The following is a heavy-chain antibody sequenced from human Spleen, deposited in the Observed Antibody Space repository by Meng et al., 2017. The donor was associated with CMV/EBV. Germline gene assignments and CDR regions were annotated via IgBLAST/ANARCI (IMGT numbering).Heavy chain of an antibody. CDR3: AGQIVRGNWFDP. CDR2: IDWEDDK. D-gene: IGHD6-6*01. V-gene: IGHV2-70*04. J-gene: IGHJ5*02. Sequence: SGPTRVKPRQSLMLTCSFSGFSLSTAPVRVSWIRQPPGGALEWLARIDWEDDKFYNSALKTRLTISKDTSKNQVVLTLTNMGPMDTATYFCAGQIVRGNWFDPWGQGTLVTVSS. CDR1: GFSLSTAPVR.